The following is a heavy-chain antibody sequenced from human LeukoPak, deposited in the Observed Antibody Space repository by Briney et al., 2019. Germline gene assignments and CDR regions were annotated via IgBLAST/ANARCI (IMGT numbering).Heavy chain of an antibody. D-gene: IGHD2-2*01. CDR2: IYYSGST. V-gene: IGHV4-39*07. J-gene: IGHJ4*02. CDR1: GGSISSSSYY. Sequence: PSETLSLTCTVSGGSISSSSYYWGWIRQPPGKGLEWIGSIYYSGSTYYNPSLKSRVTISVDTSKNQFSLKLSSVTAADTAVYYCAVPCSSTSCYDYWGQGTLVTVSS. CDR3: AVPCSSTSCYDY.